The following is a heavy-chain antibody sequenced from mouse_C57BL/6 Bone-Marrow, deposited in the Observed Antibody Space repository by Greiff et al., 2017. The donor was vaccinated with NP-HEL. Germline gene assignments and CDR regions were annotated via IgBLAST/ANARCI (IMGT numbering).Heavy chain of an antibody. V-gene: IGHV1-5*01. CDR1: GYTFTSYW. CDR2: IYPGNSDT. J-gene: IGHJ2*01. CDR3: TRGDGHFDY. Sequence: EVQLQQSGTVLARPGASVKMSCKTSGYTFTSYWMHWVKQRPGQGLEWIGAIYPGNSDTSYNQKFKGKAKLTAVTSARTAYMELSSLTNEDSAVYYCTRGDGHFDYWGQGTTLTVSS. D-gene: IGHD1-1*01.